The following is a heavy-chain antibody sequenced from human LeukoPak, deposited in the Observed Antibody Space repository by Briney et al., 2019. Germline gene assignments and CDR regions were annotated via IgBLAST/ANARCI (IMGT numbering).Heavy chain of an antibody. D-gene: IGHD2-15*01. CDR1: GFTFSNYW. Sequence: GGSLRLSCAASGFTFSNYWMSWVRQAPGKGLEWVAVISYDGSNKYYADSVKGRFTISRDNSKNTLYLQMNSLRAEDTAVYYCAKMARYCSGGSCYGAHIDYWGQGTLVTVSS. CDR2: ISYDGSNK. J-gene: IGHJ4*02. V-gene: IGHV3-30*18. CDR3: AKMARYCSGGSCYGAHIDY.